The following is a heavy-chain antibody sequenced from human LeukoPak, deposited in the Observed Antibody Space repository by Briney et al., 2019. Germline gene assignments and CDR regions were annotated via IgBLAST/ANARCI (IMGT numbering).Heavy chain of an antibody. J-gene: IGHJ6*02. CDR2: MNPNSGNT. Sequence: ASVKVSCKASGYTFTSYDINWVRQATGQGLVWMGWMNPNSGNTGYAQKFQGRVTMTRNTSISTAYMELSSLRSEDTAVYYCARGLHYYDSSGSLYYYYYYGMDVWGQGTTVTVSS. D-gene: IGHD3-22*01. CDR3: ARGLHYYDSSGSLYYYYYYGMDV. V-gene: IGHV1-8*01. CDR1: GYTFTSYD.